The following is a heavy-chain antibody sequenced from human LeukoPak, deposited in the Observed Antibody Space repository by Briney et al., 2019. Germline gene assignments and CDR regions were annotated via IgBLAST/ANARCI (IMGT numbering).Heavy chain of an antibody. CDR3: ARGDYYGSESYWHTKWFDP. CDR2: IIPVFGTA. CDR1: GGTFNSQV. V-gene: IGHV1-69*05. Sequence: SVKVSCKASGGTFNSQVISWVRQAPGQGLEWMGGIIPVFGTANHAQKFQGRVTITTDESTTTAYMEMSSLRSEDTAVYYCARGDYYGSESYWHTKWFDPWGQGTLVTVSS. D-gene: IGHD3-10*01. J-gene: IGHJ5*02.